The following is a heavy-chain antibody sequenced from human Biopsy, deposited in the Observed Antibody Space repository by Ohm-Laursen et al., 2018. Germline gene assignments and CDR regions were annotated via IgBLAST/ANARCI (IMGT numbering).Heavy chain of an antibody. CDR3: ARRGSGGRSFDH. CDR1: GGSISSFY. Sequence: TLSLTCAVSGGSISSFYWTWIRQPPGKGPEWIGDISDSGSTNYKPSVKSQVIISVDTSKNHFSLNLGSVTAADTAVYYCARRGSGGRSFDHWGQGTLVTVSS. D-gene: IGHD2-15*01. J-gene: IGHJ4*02. CDR2: ISDSGST. V-gene: IGHV4-59*08.